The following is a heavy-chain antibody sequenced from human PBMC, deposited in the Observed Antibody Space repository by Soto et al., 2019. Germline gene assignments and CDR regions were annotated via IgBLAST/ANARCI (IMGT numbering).Heavy chain of an antibody. CDR3: TRLISIAVAGGS. CDR2: NYHSGST. Sequence: SETLFLTSTVSGGSICSNNCYWLSIRQPPGKGLEWIASNYHSGSTYYNPSRNTRVTISVDTTNNQFTLQLNSVAAADTAIYYCTRLISIAVAGGSWGRETLVTASS. CDR1: GGSICSNNCY. J-gene: IGHJ5*02. V-gene: IGHV4-39*01. D-gene: IGHD6-19*01.